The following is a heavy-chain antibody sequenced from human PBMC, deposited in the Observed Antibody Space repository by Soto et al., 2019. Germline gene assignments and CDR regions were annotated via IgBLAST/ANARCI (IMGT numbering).Heavy chain of an antibody. V-gene: IGHV6-1*01. J-gene: IGHJ6*02. Sequence: SQTLSLTCAISGDSVSSNSAAWNWIGQSPSRGLEWLGRTYYRSKWYNDYAVSVKSRITINPDTSKNQFSLQLNSVTPEDTAVYYCARGNVAAAGQDYYCDAMDVWSQGTTVTVSS. CDR2: TYYRSKWYN. CDR1: GDSVSSNSAA. D-gene: IGHD6-13*01. CDR3: ARGNVAAAGQDYYCDAMDV.